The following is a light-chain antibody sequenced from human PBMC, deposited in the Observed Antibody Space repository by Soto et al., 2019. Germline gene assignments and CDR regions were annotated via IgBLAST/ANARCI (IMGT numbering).Light chain of an antibody. Sequence: DIQMTQSPSTLSASVGDRVTITCRASQSISSWLAWYQQKPGKAPKLLIYDASSLESGVPSRFSGSGSGTEFTLTISSLQPADFATYYCQQCNGYSRTFGQGTKVEIK. CDR3: QQCNGYSRT. J-gene: IGKJ1*01. CDR2: DAS. CDR1: QSISSW. V-gene: IGKV1-5*01.